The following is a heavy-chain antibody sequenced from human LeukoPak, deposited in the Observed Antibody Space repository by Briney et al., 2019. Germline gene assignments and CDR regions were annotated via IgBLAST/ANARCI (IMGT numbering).Heavy chain of an antibody. CDR2: IKQDGSEK. Sequence: PGGSLRLSCAASGFTFSSYWMTWVRQAPGKGLEWVANIKQDGSEKYYVDSLEGRFIISRDNTKNSLYLQMNSLRAEDTAVYYCARGVNYFGSGSDTGDYWGQGTLVTVSS. V-gene: IGHV3-7*05. J-gene: IGHJ4*02. CDR1: GFTFSSYW. D-gene: IGHD3-10*01. CDR3: ARGVNYFGSGSDTGDY.